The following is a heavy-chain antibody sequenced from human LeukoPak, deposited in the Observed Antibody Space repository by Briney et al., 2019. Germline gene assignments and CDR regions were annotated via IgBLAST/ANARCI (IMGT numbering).Heavy chain of an antibody. D-gene: IGHD5-12*01. V-gene: IGHV4-39*01. Sequence: PSETLSLTCTVSGGSISSSTYFWGWIRQPPGEGLECIGSIFYSGSTSYNPSLKSRVTISVDTSKNQFSLNLSSVTAADTAVYYCARRDITQGAFDIWGQGTMVTVSS. J-gene: IGHJ3*02. CDR1: GGSISSSTYF. CDR3: ARRDITQGAFDI. CDR2: IFYSGST.